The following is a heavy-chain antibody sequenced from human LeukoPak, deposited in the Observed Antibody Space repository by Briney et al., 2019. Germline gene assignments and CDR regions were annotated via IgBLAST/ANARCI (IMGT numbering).Heavy chain of an antibody. V-gene: IGHV4-59*01. CDR3: ARDADY. CDR1: GGSISSYY. Sequence: SGTPSLTCTVSGGSISSYYWSWIRQPPGKGLEWIGYIYYSGSTNYNPSLKSRVTISVDTSKNQFSLKLSSVTAADTAVYYCARDADYWGQGTLVTVSS. CDR2: IYYSGST. J-gene: IGHJ4*02.